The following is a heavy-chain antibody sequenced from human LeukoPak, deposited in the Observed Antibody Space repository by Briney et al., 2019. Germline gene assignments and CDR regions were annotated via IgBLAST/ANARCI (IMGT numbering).Heavy chain of an antibody. CDR3: ARDGRGVNSHYNYFDF. CDR1: GFTFSSYN. V-gene: IGHV3-48*01. Sequence: GGSLRLSCAASGFTFSSYNMNWVRQAPGRGLEWVSYISSSSSTIYYADSVKGRFTISRDNAKNSLYLQMNSLRAEDTAVYFCARDGRGVNSHYNYFDFRGQGTLVTVSS. J-gene: IGHJ4*02. D-gene: IGHD1-26*01. CDR2: ISSSSSTI.